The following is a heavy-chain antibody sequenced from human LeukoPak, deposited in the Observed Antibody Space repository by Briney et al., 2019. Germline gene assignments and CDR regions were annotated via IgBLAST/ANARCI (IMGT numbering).Heavy chain of an antibody. CDR3: ARSSLASDAFDI. Sequence: GGSLRLSCAASGFTFSSYSMNWVRQAPGKGLEWVSFISSSRSYIYYADSVKGRFTISRDNAKNSLYLQMNSLRAEDTAVYYCARSSLASDAFDIWGQGTMVTVSS. J-gene: IGHJ3*02. V-gene: IGHV3-21*01. CDR2: ISSSRSYI. D-gene: IGHD6-13*01. CDR1: GFTFSSYS.